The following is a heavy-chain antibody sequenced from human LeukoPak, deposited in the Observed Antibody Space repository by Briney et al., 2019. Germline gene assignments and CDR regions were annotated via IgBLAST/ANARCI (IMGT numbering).Heavy chain of an antibody. CDR2: IYTSGST. D-gene: IGHD3-10*01. CDR3: ARAPDGSYYYYMDV. J-gene: IGHJ6*03. Sequence: KPSVTLSLTCTVSGGSISSYYWSWIRQPAGKGLEWIGRIYTSGSTNYNPSLKSRVTMSVATSKNQFSLKLSSVTAADTAVYYCARAPDGSYYYYMDVWGKGTTVTVSS. CDR1: GGSISSYY. V-gene: IGHV4-4*07.